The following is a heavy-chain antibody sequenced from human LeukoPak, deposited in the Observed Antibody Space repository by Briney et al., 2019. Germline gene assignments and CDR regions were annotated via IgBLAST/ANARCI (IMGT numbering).Heavy chain of an antibody. Sequence: ASVKVSCKASGYTFTGYYMHWVRQAPGQGPEWMGWINPNSGGTNYAQKFQGRVTMTRDTSISTAYMELSRLRSDDTAVYYCAREGYSSGWYGGTRAYYYYYGVDVWGQGTTVTVSS. CDR2: INPNSGGT. J-gene: IGHJ6*02. D-gene: IGHD6-19*01. V-gene: IGHV1-2*02. CDR3: AREGYSSGWYGGTRAYYYYYGVDV. CDR1: GYTFTGYY.